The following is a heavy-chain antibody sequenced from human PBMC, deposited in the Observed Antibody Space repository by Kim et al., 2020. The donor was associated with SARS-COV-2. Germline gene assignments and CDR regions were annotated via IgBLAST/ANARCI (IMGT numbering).Heavy chain of an antibody. J-gene: IGHJ1*01. V-gene: IGHV3-23*01. D-gene: IGHD3-10*01. CDR3: LDYHGSGSHGFY. Sequence: YYAGSVKGRSTISRDNSKNTVYLQLSNMRAEDTATYYCLDYHGSGSHGFYWGQGALVTVSS.